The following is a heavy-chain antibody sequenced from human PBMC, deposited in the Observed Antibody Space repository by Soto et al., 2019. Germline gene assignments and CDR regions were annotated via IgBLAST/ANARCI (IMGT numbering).Heavy chain of an antibody. CDR3: AKDPTYRSPSTFDY. V-gene: IGHV3-23*01. J-gene: IGHJ4*02. Sequence: GGSLRLSRGASGFTFSSYSLSLVRPAPGKGLEWVSAISGSGGSTYYAASVKGRFTISRDNSKNTLYLQMNSLRAEDTAVYYCAKDPTYRSPSTFDYWGQGTLVTVSS. CDR1: GFTFSSYS. D-gene: IGHD6-6*01. CDR2: ISGSGGST.